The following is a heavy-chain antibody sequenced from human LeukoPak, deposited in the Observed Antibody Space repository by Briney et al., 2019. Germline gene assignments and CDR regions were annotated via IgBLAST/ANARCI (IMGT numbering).Heavy chain of an antibody. D-gene: IGHD5-24*01. V-gene: IGHV4-61*02. CDR1: GGSISSGSYY. CDR3: AREEMATDDAFDI. CDR2: IYTSGST. J-gene: IGHJ3*02. Sequence: SQTLSLTCTVSGGSISSGSYYWSWIRQPAGKGLEWIGRIYTSGSTNYNPSLKSRVTISVDTSKNQFSLKLGSVTAADTAVYYCAREEMATDDAFDIWGQGTMVTVSS.